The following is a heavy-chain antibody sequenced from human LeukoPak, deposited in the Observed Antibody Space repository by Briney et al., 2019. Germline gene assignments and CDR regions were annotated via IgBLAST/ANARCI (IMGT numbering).Heavy chain of an antibody. Sequence: GGSLRLSCAASGFTFSGSAMHWVRQASGKGLEWVGRIRSKANSYATAYAASVKGRFTISRDDSKNTAYLQMNSLKTEDTAVYYCTRPAAMVPDYWGQGTLVTVSS. V-gene: IGHV3-73*01. J-gene: IGHJ4*02. D-gene: IGHD5-18*01. CDR2: IRSKANSYAT. CDR1: GFTFSGSA. CDR3: TRPAAMVPDY.